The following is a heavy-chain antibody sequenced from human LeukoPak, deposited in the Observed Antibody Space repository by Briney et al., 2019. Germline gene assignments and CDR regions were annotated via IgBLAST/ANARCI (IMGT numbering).Heavy chain of an antibody. CDR2: ITSGSKI. Sequence: PGGSLRLSCAASGFTFSSYIMNWVRQAPGKGLEWVSCITSGSKIQYADSVKGRFTISRDNAKNTLCLQMNSLRVEDTAVYYCTRGYPIFDYWGQGTLVTVSS. J-gene: IGHJ4*02. V-gene: IGHV3-21*01. D-gene: IGHD3-16*02. CDR3: TRGYPIFDY. CDR1: GFTFSSYI.